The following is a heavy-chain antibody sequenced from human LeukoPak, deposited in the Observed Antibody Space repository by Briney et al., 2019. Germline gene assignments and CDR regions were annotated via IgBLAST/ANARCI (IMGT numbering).Heavy chain of an antibody. CDR2: IWYDGSNK. J-gene: IGHJ3*02. CDR1: GFTFSNYG. CDR3: AREDSSGGAFDI. D-gene: IGHD3-22*01. Sequence: GGSLRLSCAASGFTFSNYGMHWVRQAPGKGLEWVAVIWYDGSNKYYADSVKGRFTISRDNSKNTLYLQMNSLRAEDTAVYYCAREDSSGGAFDIWGQGTMVTVSS. V-gene: IGHV3-33*01.